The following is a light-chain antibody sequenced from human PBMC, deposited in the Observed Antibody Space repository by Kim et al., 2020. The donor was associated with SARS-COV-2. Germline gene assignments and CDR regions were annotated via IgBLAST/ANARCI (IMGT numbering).Light chain of an antibody. V-gene: IGLV2-23*02. CDR1: SSDVGTYNL. CDR3: CSYAGGPYV. Sequence: PGQSITISCTGTSSDVGTYNLVSWYQHHPGTAPKFMIYDVSKRSSGVSSRFSGSKSGNTASLTISGLQAEDEADYYCCSYAGGPYVFGTGTKVTV. J-gene: IGLJ1*01. CDR2: DVS.